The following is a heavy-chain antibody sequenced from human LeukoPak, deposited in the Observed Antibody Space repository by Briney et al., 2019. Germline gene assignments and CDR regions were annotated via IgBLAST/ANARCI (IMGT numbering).Heavy chain of an antibody. J-gene: IGHJ6*03. Sequence: SETLSLTCTVSGGSISSYYWSWIRQPPGKGLEWIGYIYHSGSTYYNPSLKSRVTISVDRSKNQFSLKLSSVTAADTAVYYCASGYYYDSSGYYGPDYYYYMDVWGKGTTVTVSS. D-gene: IGHD3-22*01. CDR3: ASGYYYDSSGYYGPDYYYYMDV. V-gene: IGHV4-59*12. CDR2: IYHSGST. CDR1: GGSISSYY.